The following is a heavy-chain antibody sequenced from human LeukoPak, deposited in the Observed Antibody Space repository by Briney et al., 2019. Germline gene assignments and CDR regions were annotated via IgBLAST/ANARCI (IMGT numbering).Heavy chain of an antibody. CDR2: INPNSGGT. CDR3: ARSDFWSGYYTHFDY. V-gene: IGHV1-2*02. CDR1: GYTFTDDY. Sequence: ASVKVSCKAAGYTFTDDYIHWVRQAPGQGLEWMGWINPNSGGTNYAQKFQGRVTMTRDTSISTAYMELSRLRSDDTAVYYCARSDFWSGYYTHFDYWGQGTLVTVSS. J-gene: IGHJ4*02. D-gene: IGHD3-3*01.